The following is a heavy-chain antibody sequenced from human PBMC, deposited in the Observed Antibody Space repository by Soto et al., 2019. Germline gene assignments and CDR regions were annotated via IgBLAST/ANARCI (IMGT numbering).Heavy chain of an antibody. V-gene: IGHV1-18*01. CDR2: VSAYNGNT. CDR1: GYTFASYG. Sequence: QVQLVQSGAEVKKPGASVKVSCKASGYTFASYGISWVRQAPGQGLEWMGWVSAYNGNTNYAQKFQGRGTMTTHPFTRTAYMEVRSLRSDDPAVYYCAREGTCSSTSCPTYFSFGMDVWGQGTTVTVSS. CDR3: AREGTCSSTSCPTYFSFGMDV. J-gene: IGHJ6*02. D-gene: IGHD2-2*01.